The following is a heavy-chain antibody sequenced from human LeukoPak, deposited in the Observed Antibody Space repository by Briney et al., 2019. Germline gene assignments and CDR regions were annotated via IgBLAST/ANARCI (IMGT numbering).Heavy chain of an antibody. D-gene: IGHD3-3*01. CDR1: GGSISSYY. Sequence: PSETLSLTCTVSGGSISSYYWSWIRQPAGEGPEWIGRIYTSGNTNYNPSLKSRVTMSVDTSKNQFSLNLSSVTAADTAVYYCARDLTIFGVVIPGDYWGQGTLVTVSS. CDR2: IYTSGNT. CDR3: ARDLTIFGVVIPGDY. J-gene: IGHJ4*02. V-gene: IGHV4-4*07.